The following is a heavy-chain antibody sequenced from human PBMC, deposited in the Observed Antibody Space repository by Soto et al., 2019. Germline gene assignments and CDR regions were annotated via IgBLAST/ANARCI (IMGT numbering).Heavy chain of an antibody. CDR1: GYTFTGFY. CDR2: INPNSGGT. Sequence: ASVKVSCKASGYTFTGFYMHWVLQAPGQGLEWMGWINPNSGGTNYAQKFQGWVTMTRDTSISTAYMELSRLRSDDTAVYYCARYRAIAVIFTGVGPYCYGMSVRGQETTVLVSS. CDR3: ARYRAIAVIFTGVGPYCYGMSV. D-gene: IGHD6-19*01. V-gene: IGHV1-2*04. J-gene: IGHJ6*02.